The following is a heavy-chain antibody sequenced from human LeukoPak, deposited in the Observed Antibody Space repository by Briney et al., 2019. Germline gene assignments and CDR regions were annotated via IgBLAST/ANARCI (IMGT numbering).Heavy chain of an antibody. V-gene: IGHV4-31*03. CDR3: ARTPDVLVEWLFDC. Sequence: SQTLSLTCTVSGGSISSGGYYWSWIRQHPGKGLEWIGYIYYSGSTFYNPSLKSRLTISVDTSKNQFSLKLSSVTAADTAVYYCARTPDVLVEWLFDCWGQGTLVTVSS. CDR2: IYYSGST. J-gene: IGHJ4*02. D-gene: IGHD3-3*01. CDR1: GGSISSGGYY.